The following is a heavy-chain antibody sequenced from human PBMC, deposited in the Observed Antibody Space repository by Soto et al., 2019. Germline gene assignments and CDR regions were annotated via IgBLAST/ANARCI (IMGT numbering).Heavy chain of an antibody. CDR1: GFTFSSYW. CDR3: ARRGDGFDR. J-gene: IGHJ4*02. D-gene: IGHD2-21*01. V-gene: IGHV3-7*01. CDR2: IKEDGSEK. Sequence: EVQLVESGGGLVQPGGSLRLSCVASGFTFSSYWMSWVRQAPGKGLEWVANIKEDGSEKYYVDSVEGRFTISRDNAKNSLDGQMYGLRAEGTAVYYCARRGDGFDRWGQGTVVTVSS.